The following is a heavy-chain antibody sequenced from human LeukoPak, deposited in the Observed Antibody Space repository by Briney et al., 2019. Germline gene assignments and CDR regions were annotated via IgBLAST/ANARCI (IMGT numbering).Heavy chain of an antibody. CDR3: ARDGTGDGYNYGY. D-gene: IGHD5-24*01. CDR2: ITPIFGTA. J-gene: IGHJ4*02. CDR1: GGTFSSYA. Sequence: SVKVSCKASGGTFSSYAISWVRQAPGQGLEWMGGITPIFGTANYAQKFQGRVTITTDESTSTAYMELSSLRSEDTAVYYCARDGTGDGYNYGYWGQGTLVTVSS. V-gene: IGHV1-69*05.